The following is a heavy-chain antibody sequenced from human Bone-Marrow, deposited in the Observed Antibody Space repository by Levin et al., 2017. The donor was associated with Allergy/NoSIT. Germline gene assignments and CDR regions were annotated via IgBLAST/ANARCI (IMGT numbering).Heavy chain of an antibody. V-gene: IGHV3-30*18. Sequence: GESLKISCVASGFTFSSDGMHWVRQAPGKGLVWVAVISSDRGSTYYADSVKGRFTISRDNSQNTLYLQMNSLRSDDTAVYYCAKDSGVSRYYSGWSWYFDRWGRGTLVTVSS. CDR2: ISSDRGST. D-gene: IGHD6-19*01. J-gene: IGHJ2*01. CDR3: AKDSGVSRYYSGWSWYFDR. CDR1: GFTFSSDG.